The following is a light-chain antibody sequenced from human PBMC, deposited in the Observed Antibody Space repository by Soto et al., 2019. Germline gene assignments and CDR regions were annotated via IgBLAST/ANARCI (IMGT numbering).Light chain of an antibody. CDR3: QSHDTSLSGYV. J-gene: IGLJ1*01. CDR2: GNT. Sequence: QSVLTQPPSVSGAPGQRVTISCTGSSSNIGAGYDVHWYQQLPGTAPKLLIYGNTNRPSGVPDRFSGSKSGTSASLAITGLQPEDEAHYYRQSHDTSLSGYVFGTGTKLTVL. CDR1: SSNIGAGYD. V-gene: IGLV1-40*01.